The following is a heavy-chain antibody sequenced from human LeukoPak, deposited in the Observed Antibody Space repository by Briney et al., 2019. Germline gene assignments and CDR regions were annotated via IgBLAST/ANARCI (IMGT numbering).Heavy chain of an antibody. CDR1: GGSISSGDYY. CDR3: ARIPGGDGSDYYYYGMDV. Sequence: SQTLSLTCTVSGGSISSGDYYWSWIRQPPGKGLEWIGYIYYSGSTYYNPSLKSRVTISVDTSKNQFSLKLSSVTAADTAVYYCARIPGGDGSDYYYYGMDVWGKGTTVTVSS. CDR2: IYYSGST. V-gene: IGHV4-30-4*01. D-gene: IGHD3-10*01. J-gene: IGHJ6*04.